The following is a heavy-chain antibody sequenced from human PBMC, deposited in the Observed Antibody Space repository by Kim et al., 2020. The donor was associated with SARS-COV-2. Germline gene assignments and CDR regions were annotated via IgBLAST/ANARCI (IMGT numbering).Heavy chain of an antibody. J-gene: IGHJ3*02. Sequence: SETLSLTCTVSGGSISSGGYYWSWIRQHPGKGLEWIGYIYYSGSTYYNPSLKSRVTISVDTSKNQFSLKLSSVTAADTAVYYCATSVRGAIDGLDAFDIWGQGTMVTVSS. D-gene: IGHD3-10*01. CDR3: ATSVRGAIDGLDAFDI. V-gene: IGHV4-31*03. CDR1: GGSISSGGYY. CDR2: IYYSGST.